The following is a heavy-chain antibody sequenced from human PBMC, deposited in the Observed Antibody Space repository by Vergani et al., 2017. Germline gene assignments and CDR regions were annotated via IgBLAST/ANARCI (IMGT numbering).Heavy chain of an antibody. V-gene: IGHV4-4*02. CDR3: AREGFVVVAPFHYYYGMDV. CDR2: IYHSGST. Sequence: QVQLQESGPGLVKPSGTLSLTCAVSGGSISSSNWWSWVRQPPGKGLEWIGEIYHSGSTNYNPSLTSRVTISVDKSKNQFSLKLSSVTAADTAVYYCAREGFVVVAPFHYYYGMDVWGQGTTVTVSS. CDR1: GGSISSSNW. D-gene: IGHD2-15*01. J-gene: IGHJ6*02.